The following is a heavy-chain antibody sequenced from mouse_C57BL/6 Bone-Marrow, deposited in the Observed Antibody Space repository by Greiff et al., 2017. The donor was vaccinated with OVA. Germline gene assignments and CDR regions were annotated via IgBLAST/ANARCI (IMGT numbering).Heavy chain of an antibody. V-gene: IGHV1-69*01. Sequence: QVQLQQPGAELVMPGASVKLSCKASGYTFTSYWMHWVKQRPGQGLEWIGEIDPSDSYTNYNQKFKGKSTLTVDKSSSTAYMQLSSLTSEDSAVYYCAVYYYGPYAMDYWGQGTSVTVSS. CDR3: AVYYYGPYAMDY. CDR1: GYTFTSYW. J-gene: IGHJ4*01. D-gene: IGHD1-1*01. CDR2: IDPSDSYT.